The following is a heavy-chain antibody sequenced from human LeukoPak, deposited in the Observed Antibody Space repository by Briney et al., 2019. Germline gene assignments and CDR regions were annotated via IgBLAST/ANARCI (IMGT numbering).Heavy chain of an antibody. CDR2: ISWDGGST. CDR3: ARGEDSSGYWYNWFDP. D-gene: IGHD3-22*01. Sequence: PGGSLRLSCAASGFTFDDYTMHWVRQAPGKGLEWVSPISWDGGSTYYADSVQGRFTISRDNSKNSLYLQMNSLRTEDTALYYCARGEDSSGYWYNWFDPWGQGTLVTVSS. V-gene: IGHV3-43*01. J-gene: IGHJ5*02. CDR1: GFTFDDYT.